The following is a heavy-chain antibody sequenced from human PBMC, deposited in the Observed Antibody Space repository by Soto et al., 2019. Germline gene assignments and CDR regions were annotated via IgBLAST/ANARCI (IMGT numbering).Heavy chain of an antibody. CDR2: INAHNGNT. J-gene: IGHJ4*02. CDR3: ARGRYGDY. D-gene: IGHD1-1*01. Sequence: QVHLVQSGAEVKKPGASVKVSCKGSGYGFTTYGITWVRQAPGQGLEWMAWINAHNGNTNYAQKLQGRVTVTRDTSTRTACMELRSLRSDDTAVYYCARGRYGDYWGQGALVTVSS. V-gene: IGHV1-18*01. CDR1: GYGFTTYG.